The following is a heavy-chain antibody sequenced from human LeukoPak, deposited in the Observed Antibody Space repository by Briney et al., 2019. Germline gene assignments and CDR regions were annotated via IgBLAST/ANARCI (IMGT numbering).Heavy chain of an antibody. CDR2: INTGGYT. J-gene: IGHJ4*02. CDR3: ARESGSYLQ. V-gene: IGHV3-53*01. CDR1: GLTVSTNY. Sequence: GGSLRLSCAASGLTVSTNYMTWVRQAPGKGLDWVSIINTGGYTYYIDSVKGRFTSSRDKSKNTLYLQMTFLNVEDTAVYYCARESGSYLQWGQGTLVTVSS. D-gene: IGHD1-26*01.